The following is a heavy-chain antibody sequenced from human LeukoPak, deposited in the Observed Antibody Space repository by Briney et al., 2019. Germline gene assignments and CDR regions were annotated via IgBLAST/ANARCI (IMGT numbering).Heavy chain of an antibody. V-gene: IGHV3-23*01. CDR1: GFTFRSYA. J-gene: IGHJ4*02. CDR3: AKPAISSRGWYYDY. Sequence: GGSLRLSCAASGFTFRSYAMSWVRQAPGKGLEWVSAINDSGGSTYYADSVKGRFTISRDNSKNTLYLQMNSLRAEDTAVYYCAKPAISSRGWYYDYWGQGTLVTVSS. D-gene: IGHD6-19*01. CDR2: INDSGGST.